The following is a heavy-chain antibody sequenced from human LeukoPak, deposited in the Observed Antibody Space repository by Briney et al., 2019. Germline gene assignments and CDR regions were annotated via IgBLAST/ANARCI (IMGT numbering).Heavy chain of an antibody. J-gene: IGHJ3*02. CDR1: GFTFSSYS. CDR2: INSSSSYI. Sequence: GGSLRLSCAASGFTFSSYSMNWVRQAPGKGLEWVSSINSSSSYIYYADSVKGRFTISRDNAKNSLYLQMNSLRAEDTAVYYCARGARITMVRGVIGDAFDIWGQGTMVTVSS. D-gene: IGHD3-10*01. CDR3: ARGARITMVRGVIGDAFDI. V-gene: IGHV3-21*01.